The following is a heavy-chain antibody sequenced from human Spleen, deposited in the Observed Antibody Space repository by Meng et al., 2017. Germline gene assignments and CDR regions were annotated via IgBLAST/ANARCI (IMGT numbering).Heavy chain of an antibody. CDR1: GFTFDDYA. CDR3: ARHAVGNEAWFGP. Sequence: SLKISCAASGFTFDDYAMHWVRPPPGKGLEWVSGINWNSGTIDYADSVKGRFTISRDNAKHSLYLQMNPLRAEDTAVYYRARHAVGNEAWFGPWGQGTLVTVSS. D-gene: IGHD1-14*01. CDR2: INWNSGTI. V-gene: IGHV3-9*01. J-gene: IGHJ5*02.